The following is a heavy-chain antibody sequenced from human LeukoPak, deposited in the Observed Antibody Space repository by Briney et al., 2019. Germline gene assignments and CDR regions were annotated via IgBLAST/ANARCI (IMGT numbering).Heavy chain of an antibody. Sequence: GGSLRLSCAASGFTFSNYWTTWVRQAPGKGLEWVANIKRDGSEKYYVDSVKGRFTISRDNAQNSLYLQMNSLRADDTAVYYCARYEYQWGSYYYGMDVWGQGTTVTVSS. CDR1: GFTFSNYW. CDR3: ARYEYQWGSYYYGMDV. V-gene: IGHV3-7*01. J-gene: IGHJ6*02. D-gene: IGHD3-16*01. CDR2: IKRDGSEK.